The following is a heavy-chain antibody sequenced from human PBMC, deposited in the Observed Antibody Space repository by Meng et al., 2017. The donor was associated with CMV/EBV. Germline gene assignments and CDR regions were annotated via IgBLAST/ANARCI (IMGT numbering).Heavy chain of an antibody. D-gene: IGHD2-15*01. J-gene: IGHJ4*02. CDR2: INHSGST. Sequence: QGQLQQWGRGLLKPSESLSLTFAVYGGSFSGYYWSWIRQPPGKGLEWIGEINHSGSTNYNPSLKSRVTISVDTSKNQFSLKLSSVTAADTAVYYCASSLTYPDYWGQGTLVTVSS. CDR3: ASSLTYPDY. V-gene: IGHV4-34*01. CDR1: GGSFSGYY.